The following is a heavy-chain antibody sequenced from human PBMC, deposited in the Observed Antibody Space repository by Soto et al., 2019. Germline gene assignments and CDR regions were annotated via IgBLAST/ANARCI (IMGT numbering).Heavy chain of an antibody. Sequence: QVQLVQSGAEVKKPGSSVKVSCKASGGTFSSYTISWVRQAPGQGLEWMGRIIPILGIANYAQKFQGRVKSTADKSTSTAYMELSSLRSEDTAVYYCASRTYCGGDCTIAYFQHWGQGTLVNVSS. CDR1: GGTFSSYT. CDR2: IIPILGIA. D-gene: IGHD2-21*02. V-gene: IGHV1-69*02. CDR3: ASRTYCGGDCTIAYFQH. J-gene: IGHJ1*01.